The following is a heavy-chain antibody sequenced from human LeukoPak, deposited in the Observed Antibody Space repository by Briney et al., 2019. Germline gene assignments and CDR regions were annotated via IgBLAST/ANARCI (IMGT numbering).Heavy chain of an antibody. V-gene: IGHV4-59*01. CDR3: ARGVEGYCSGGSCYSYYYYMDV. Sequence: SETLSLTCTVSGGSISSYYWSWIRQPPGKGLEWIGYIYYSGSTNYNPSLKSRVTISVDTSKNQFSLKLSSVTAADTVVYYCARGVEGYCSGGSCYSYYYYMDVWGKGTTVTVSS. J-gene: IGHJ6*03. CDR2: IYYSGST. CDR1: GGSISSYY. D-gene: IGHD2-15*01.